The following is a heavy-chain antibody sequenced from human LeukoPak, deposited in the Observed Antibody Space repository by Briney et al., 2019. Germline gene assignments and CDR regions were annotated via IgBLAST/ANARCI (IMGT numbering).Heavy chain of an antibody. J-gene: IGHJ6*04. CDR3: AKSTRAVMAMMDV. CDR1: GFTFSSYS. V-gene: IGHV3-21*01. D-gene: IGHD3-16*01. Sequence: GSLRLSCAASGFTFSSYSMNWVRQAPGKGLEWVSSISSRSTYIYHADSVRGRFTISRDNAKNSLFLQMNSLRAEDTAVYFCAKSTRAVMAMMDVWGKGTTVTVSS. CDR2: ISSRSTYI.